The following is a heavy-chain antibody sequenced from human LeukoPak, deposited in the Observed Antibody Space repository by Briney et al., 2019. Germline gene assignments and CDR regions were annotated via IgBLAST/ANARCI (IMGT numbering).Heavy chain of an antibody. Sequence: SQTLSLTCTVSGGSISSGGYYWSWIRQHPGKGLEWIGHIYYSGSTYYNPSLKSRVTISVDTSKNQFSLKLSSVTAADTAVYYCAAGYCSGGSCYTTPDNWFDPWGQGTLVTVSS. CDR1: GGSISSGGYY. CDR3: AAGYCSGGSCYTTPDNWFDP. D-gene: IGHD2-15*01. J-gene: IGHJ5*02. V-gene: IGHV4-31*03. CDR2: IYYSGST.